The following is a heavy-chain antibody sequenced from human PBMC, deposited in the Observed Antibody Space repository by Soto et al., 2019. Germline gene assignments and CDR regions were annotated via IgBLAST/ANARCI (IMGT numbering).Heavy chain of an antibody. V-gene: IGHV3-23*01. CDR3: AKGEVRYCSSTSCPGDFQH. CDR2: ISGSGGST. CDR1: GFTFSSYA. D-gene: IGHD2-2*01. Sequence: EVQLLESGGGLVQPGGSLRLSCAASGFTFSSYAMSWVRQAPGKGLEWVSAISGSGGSTYYADSVKGRFTISRDNSKNTLDLQMNSLRAEDTAVYYCAKGEVRYCSSTSCPGDFQHWGQGTLVTVSS. J-gene: IGHJ1*01.